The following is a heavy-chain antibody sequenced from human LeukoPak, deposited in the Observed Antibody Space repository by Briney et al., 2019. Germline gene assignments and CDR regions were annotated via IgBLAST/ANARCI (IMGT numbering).Heavy chain of an antibody. CDR3: AREYYCSSTSCYTKGNYYYYMDV. Sequence: PGGSLRLSCAASGFTFSTYAMTWVRQAPGKGLEWVSVIYSGGSTYYADSVKGRFTISRDNSKNTLYLQMNSLRAEDTAVYYCAREYYCSSTSCYTKGNYYYYMDVWGKGTTVTVSS. J-gene: IGHJ6*03. V-gene: IGHV3-66*02. CDR1: GFTFSTYA. D-gene: IGHD2-2*02. CDR2: IYSGGST.